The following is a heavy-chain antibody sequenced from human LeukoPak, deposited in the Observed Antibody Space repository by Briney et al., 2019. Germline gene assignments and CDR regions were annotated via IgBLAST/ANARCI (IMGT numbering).Heavy chain of an antibody. D-gene: IGHD6-19*01. Sequence: SETLSLTCTVSGGSISSFYWSWIRQPPGKGLEWIGYIYYSGSTNYNPSLKSRVTISLDTSKNHFSLKLRSVTTADTAVYYCASLPGIAESGTVVDYGGQGTLVTVSS. V-gene: IGHV4-59*01. CDR3: ASLPGIAESGTVVDY. CDR2: IYYSGST. CDR1: GGSISSFY. J-gene: IGHJ4*02.